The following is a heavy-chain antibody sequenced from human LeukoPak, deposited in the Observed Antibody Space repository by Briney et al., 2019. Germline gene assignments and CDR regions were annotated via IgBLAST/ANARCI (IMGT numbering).Heavy chain of an antibody. Sequence: GGSLRLSCAASRFTFSSYDMQWVRQAPGKGLEWVSYISGSGSTTYYADSVKGRFTISRDNAKNSLYLQMNSLRAEDTAVYYCARSFDIWGQGTMVTVSS. CDR1: RFTFSSYD. V-gene: IGHV3-48*03. J-gene: IGHJ3*02. CDR3: ARSFDI. CDR2: ISGSGSTT.